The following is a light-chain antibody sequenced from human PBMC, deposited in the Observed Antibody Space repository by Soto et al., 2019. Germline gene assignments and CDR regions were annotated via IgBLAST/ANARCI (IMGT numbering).Light chain of an antibody. CDR1: QSVLYSSNHNTY. Sequence: IVMTPSPYSLSVSLVERATINCNTSQSVLYSSNHNTYLAWYQQTPGQAPKLLIYWASTRQCGVPDRFSGSGSGTDFTLTISSLQAEDVAVYCCHQYYDTPHTFGQGTKVDIK. J-gene: IGKJ1*01. CDR3: HQYYDTPHT. V-gene: IGKV4-1*01. CDR2: WAS.